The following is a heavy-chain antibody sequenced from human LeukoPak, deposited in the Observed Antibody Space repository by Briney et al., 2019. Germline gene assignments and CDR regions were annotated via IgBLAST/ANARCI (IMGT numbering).Heavy chain of an antibody. V-gene: IGHV3-30*02. CDR2: IRYDGSNK. Sequence: GSLRLSCAASGFTFSSYGMHWVRQAPGKGLEWVAFIRYDGSNKYYADSVKGRFTISRDNSKNTLYLQVNSLRAEDTAVYYCAKDARPVSYNWFDPWGQGTLVTVSS. CDR3: AKDARPVSYNWFDP. J-gene: IGHJ5*02. CDR1: GFTFSSYG. D-gene: IGHD6-6*01.